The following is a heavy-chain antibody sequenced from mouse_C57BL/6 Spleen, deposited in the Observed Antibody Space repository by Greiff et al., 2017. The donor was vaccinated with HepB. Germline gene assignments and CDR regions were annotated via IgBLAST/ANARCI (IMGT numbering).Heavy chain of an antibody. CDR3: GREFAY. Sequence: EVQLVESGGDLVKPGGSLKLSCAASGFTFSSYGMSWVRQTPDKRLEWVATISSGGSYTYYPDSVKGRFTISRDNAKNTLYLQMSSLKSEDTAMYYCGREFAYWGQGTLVTVSA. J-gene: IGHJ3*01. V-gene: IGHV5-6*01. CDR2: ISSGGSYT. CDR1: GFTFSSYG.